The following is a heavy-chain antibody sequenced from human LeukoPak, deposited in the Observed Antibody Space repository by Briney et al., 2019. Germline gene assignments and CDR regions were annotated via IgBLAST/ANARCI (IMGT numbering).Heavy chain of an antibody. CDR1: GFTFSSYG. CDR2: IWYDGSNK. Sequence: QAGGSLRLSCAASGFTFSSYGMHWVRQAPGKGLEWVAVIWYDGSNKYYADSVKGRFTISRDNSKNTLYLQMNSLRAEDTAVYYCAKDLGHYYYYMDVWGKGTTVTISS. V-gene: IGHV3-33*06. J-gene: IGHJ6*03. CDR3: AKDLGHYYYYMDV.